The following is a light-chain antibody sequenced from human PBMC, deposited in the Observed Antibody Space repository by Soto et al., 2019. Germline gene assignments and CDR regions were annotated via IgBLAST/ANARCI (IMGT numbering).Light chain of an antibody. CDR1: NSDIGAYNY. CDR2: GVD. J-gene: IGLJ3*02. Sequence: QSALTQPASVSGSPGQSITFSCTGTNSDIGAYNYVSWYQQHPGNAPKVLIYGVDNRPSGVSDRFSGSKSGNTASLTISGLQAEDEATYYCSSYTNRSTVVFGGGTKLTVL. CDR3: SSYTNRSTVV. V-gene: IGLV2-14*01.